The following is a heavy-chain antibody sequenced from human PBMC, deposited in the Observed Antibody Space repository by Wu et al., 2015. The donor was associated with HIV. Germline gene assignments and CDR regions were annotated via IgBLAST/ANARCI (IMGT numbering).Heavy chain of an antibody. CDR2: IIPISGTA. J-gene: IGHJ6*02. Sequence: QVQLVQSGAEVRKPGSSVKVSCRASGGTLRNHGISWVRQAPGQGLEWMGRIIPISGTANYAQRFQGRVTITADKPTNTAYMELSSLRSDDTAVYFCARGSILEMSTASYFYYIMDVWAKGPRSPSP. CDR1: GGTLRNHG. D-gene: IGHD5-24*01. V-gene: IGHV1-69*13. CDR3: ARGSILEMSTASYFYYIMDV.